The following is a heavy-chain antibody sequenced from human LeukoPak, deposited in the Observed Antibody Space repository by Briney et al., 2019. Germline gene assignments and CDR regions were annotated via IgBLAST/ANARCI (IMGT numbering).Heavy chain of an antibody. D-gene: IGHD3-9*01. V-gene: IGHV3-23*01. J-gene: IGHJ4*02. CDR2: ISGYGGNT. Sequence: PGGSLRLSCAASGVTFSSYARSWVRQAPGKGLEWVSNISGYGGNTYYADSVKGGFTISRENKKNTLFLQMNRLRAEDTAVYYCAKAAYYDILTGYSTRGLFFDYWGQGTLVTVSS. CDR1: GVTFSSYA. CDR3: AKAAYYDILTGYSTRGLFFDY.